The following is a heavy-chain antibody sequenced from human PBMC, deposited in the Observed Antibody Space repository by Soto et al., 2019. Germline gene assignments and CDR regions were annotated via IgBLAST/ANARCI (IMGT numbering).Heavy chain of an antibody. V-gene: IGHV1-69*02. J-gene: IGHJ3*02. D-gene: IGHD3-22*01. Sequence: SVKVSCKASGGTFSSYTFSWVRQAPGQGLEWMGRIIPILGIADYAQKSQGRVTITADKSTSTAYMELNSLRSEDTALYYCAKNRESSGYYPFDIWGQGTMVTVSS. CDR1: GGTFSSYT. CDR3: AKNRESSGYYPFDI. CDR2: IIPILGIA.